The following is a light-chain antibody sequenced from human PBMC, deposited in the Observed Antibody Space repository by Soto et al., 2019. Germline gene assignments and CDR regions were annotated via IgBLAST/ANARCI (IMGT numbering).Light chain of an antibody. V-gene: IGKV1-6*01. Sequence: IQMTQSPLSLSASVGDRVIITWRASRDIGNDLGWYQQKPGKAPKLLIFAASTLHSGVPSRFSGSGSGTVFTLTISSLHPEDFATYFCLQDYDLPRTFGQGTTV. J-gene: IGKJ1*01. CDR1: RDIGND. CDR2: AAS. CDR3: LQDYDLPRT.